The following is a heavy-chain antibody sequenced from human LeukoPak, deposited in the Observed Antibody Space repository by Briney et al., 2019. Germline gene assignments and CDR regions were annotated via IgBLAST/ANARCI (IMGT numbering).Heavy chain of an antibody. CDR3: ARQPLRYYDILTGYYLYYYYYGMDV. CDR2: INSDGSST. CDR1: GFTFSSYW. V-gene: IGHV3-74*01. D-gene: IGHD3-9*01. Sequence: GGSLRLSCPASGFTFSSYWMHWVRQAPGTGLVCVSRINSDGSSTTYADSVKGRFTISRDNAKNTLYLQMNSLRAEDTAVYYCARQPLRYYDILTGYYLYYYYYGMDVWGQGTTVTVSS. J-gene: IGHJ6*02.